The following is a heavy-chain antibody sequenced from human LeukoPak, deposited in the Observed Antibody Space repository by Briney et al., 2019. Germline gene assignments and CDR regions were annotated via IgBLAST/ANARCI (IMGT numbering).Heavy chain of an antibody. J-gene: IGHJ4*02. CDR1: GFTFSNYW. D-gene: IGHD1-1*01. Sequence: PGGSLRLSCAASGFTFSNYWMLWVRQAPGKGLVWVSRIERDGSSIRYADPVKGRFLMSRDNAKNTLDLQMNSLRAEDTAVYYCARAIYNNSPDYWGQGVLVTVSS. CDR2: IERDGSSI. V-gene: IGHV3-74*01. CDR3: ARAIYNNSPDY.